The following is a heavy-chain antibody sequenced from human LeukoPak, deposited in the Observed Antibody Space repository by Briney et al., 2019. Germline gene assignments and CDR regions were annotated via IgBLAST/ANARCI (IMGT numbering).Heavy chain of an antibody. CDR1: GDSISSSNW. D-gene: IGHD6-19*01. Sequence: SETLSLTCTVSGDSISSSNWWSWVRQPPGKGLEWIGEIYHGGSTNYNPSLKSRVTISVDKSKNQFSLNLSSLTAADTAVYYCARVSGRCFDPWGQGTLVTVSS. J-gene: IGHJ5*02. CDR3: ARVSGRCFDP. CDR2: IYHGGST. V-gene: IGHV4-4*02.